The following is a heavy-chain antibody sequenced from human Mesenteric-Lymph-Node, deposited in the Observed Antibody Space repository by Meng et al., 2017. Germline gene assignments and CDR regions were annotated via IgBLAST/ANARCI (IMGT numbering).Heavy chain of an antibody. J-gene: IGHJ4*02. CDR3: ARVFLTTVKTYFDY. CDR1: GITFSDYD. D-gene: IGHD4-17*01. V-gene: IGHV3-7*01. CDR2: IKQDGSEK. Sequence: GESLKISCAASGITFSDYDMYWVRQAPGKGLEWVANIKQDGSEKYYVDSVKGRFTISRDNAKNSLYLQMNSLRAEDTAVYYCARVFLTTVKTYFDYWGQGTLVTVSS.